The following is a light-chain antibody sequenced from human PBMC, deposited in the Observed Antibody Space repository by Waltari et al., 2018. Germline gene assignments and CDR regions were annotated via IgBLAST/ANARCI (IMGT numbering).Light chain of an antibody. CDR3: MQVLETPHT. Sequence: DIVMSHFPGPLSVPLGESAPIPGRSSPSLLHTEGIYSFDWYVQRPGPSPNPLIYLGSHRASGVPDRFSGSGSDTDLTLKITRVEAEDVGFYYCMQVLETPHTFGQGTKLDIK. V-gene: IGKV2-28*01. J-gene: IGKJ2*01. CDR2: LGS. CDR1: PSLLHTEGIYS.